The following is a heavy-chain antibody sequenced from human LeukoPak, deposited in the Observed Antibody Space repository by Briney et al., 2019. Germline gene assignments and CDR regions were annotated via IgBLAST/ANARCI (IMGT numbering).Heavy chain of an antibody. Sequence: GGSLRLSCAASGFTFSSYGMNWVRQAPGKGLEGVSYISSSSNYIYYADSVKGRFTISRDNAKNSLYLQMNSLRAEDTAVYYCAREKYLGYFDYWGQGTLVTVSS. J-gene: IGHJ4*02. CDR1: GFTFSSYG. CDR2: ISSSSNYI. D-gene: IGHD2/OR15-2a*01. V-gene: IGHV3-21*01. CDR3: AREKYLGYFDY.